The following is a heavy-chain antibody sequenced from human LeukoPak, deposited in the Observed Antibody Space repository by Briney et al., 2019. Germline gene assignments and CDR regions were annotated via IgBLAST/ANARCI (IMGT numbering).Heavy chain of an antibody. V-gene: IGHV1-2*02. CDR1: GYTFTGYY. CDR2: INPNSGGT. CDR3: ARARPAIFGVVNDAFDI. D-gene: IGHD3-3*01. Sequence: ASVKVSCKASGYTFTGYYMHWVRQAPGQGLEWMGWINPNSGGTNYAQKFQGRVTMTRDTSISTAYMELSRLRSGDTAVYYCARARPAIFGVVNDAFDIWGQGTMVTVSS. J-gene: IGHJ3*02.